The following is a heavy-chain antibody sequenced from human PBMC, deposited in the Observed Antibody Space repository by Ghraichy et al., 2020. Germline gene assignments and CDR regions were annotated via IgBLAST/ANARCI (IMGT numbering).Heavy chain of an antibody. V-gene: IGHV3-30-3*01. D-gene: IGHD2-2*01. CDR3: ARDFIVVVPAAMLDY. CDR2: ISYDGSNK. CDR1: GFTFSSYA. J-gene: IGHJ4*02. Sequence: GGSLRLSCAASGFTFSSYAMHWVRQAPGKGLEWVAVISYDGSNKYYADSVKGRFTISRDNSKNTLYLQMNSLRAEDTAVYYCARDFIVVVPAAMLDYWGQGTLVTVSS.